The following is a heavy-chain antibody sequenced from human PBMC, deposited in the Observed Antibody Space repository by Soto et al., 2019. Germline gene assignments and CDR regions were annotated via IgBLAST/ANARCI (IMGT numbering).Heavy chain of an antibody. J-gene: IGHJ4*02. Sequence: SETLSLTCAVSGGSITSSNWWSWVRQPPGKGLEWLGQISHSGSTDYNPSLKSRVSISVDKSKNRLSLKLSSVTAADTALYYCPSGDFSNFEYCGQGTLVTVSS. CDR3: PSGDFSNFEY. D-gene: IGHD4-17*01. CDR2: ISHSGST. V-gene: IGHV4-4*02. CDR1: GGSITSSNW.